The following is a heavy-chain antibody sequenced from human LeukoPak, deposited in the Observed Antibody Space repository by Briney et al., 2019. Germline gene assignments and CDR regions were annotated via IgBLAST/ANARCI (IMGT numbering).Heavy chain of an antibody. D-gene: IGHD1/OR15-1a*01. V-gene: IGHV4-59*01. CDR2: IYYSGST. CDR1: GGSIGSYY. Sequence: SETLSLTCTVSGGSIGSYYWSWIRQSPGKGLEWIGNIYYSGSTNYNPSLKSRVTISVDTSKNQFSLKLSSVTAADTAVYYCARGPTRYYFDYWGQGILVTVSS. CDR3: ARGPTRYYFDY. J-gene: IGHJ4*02.